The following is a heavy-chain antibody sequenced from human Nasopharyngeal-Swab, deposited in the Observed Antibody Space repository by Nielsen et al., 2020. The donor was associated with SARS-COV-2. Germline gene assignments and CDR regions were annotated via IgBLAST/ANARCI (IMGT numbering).Heavy chain of an antibody. CDR2: ITGGGTT. D-gene: IGHD2-15*01. V-gene: IGHV3-23*01. CDR3: AKGLSGYCSGGSCYPDY. CDR1: GFTFSSYA. Sequence: GESLKISCAASGFTFSSYAMSWVRQAPGKGLEWVSSITGGGTTYYVDSVKGRFTISRDNSKNTLYLQMISLRAEDTAVYYCAKGLSGYCSGGSCYPDYWGQGTLVTVSS. J-gene: IGHJ4*02.